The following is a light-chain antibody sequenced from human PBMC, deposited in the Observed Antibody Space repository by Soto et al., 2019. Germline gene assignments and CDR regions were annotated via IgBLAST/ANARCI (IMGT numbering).Light chain of an antibody. V-gene: IGKV4-1*01. Sequence: DIVMTQSPDSLAVSLGERATINCKSRQSVLYSYNNKSYLAWFQQKPGHPPKLLIYWASNRESGVPDRFSGSGSGTDFPLSISSLQAGDVAVYYCQQYYSTPLTFGGGTKVEIK. CDR1: QSVLYSYNNKSY. CDR3: QQYYSTPLT. J-gene: IGKJ4*01. CDR2: WAS.